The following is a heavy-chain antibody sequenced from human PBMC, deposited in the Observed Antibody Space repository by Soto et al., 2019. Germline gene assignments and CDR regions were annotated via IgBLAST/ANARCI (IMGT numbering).Heavy chain of an antibody. CDR3: ARDNDIAVVPAAIGYGMDV. V-gene: IGHV6-1*01. J-gene: IGHJ6*02. Sequence: SQTLSLTCAISGDSVSSNSAAWNWIRQSPSRGLEWLGRTYYRSKWYNDYAVSVKSRITINPDTSKNQFSLQLNSVTPEDMAVYYCARDNDIAVVPAAIGYGMDVWGQGTTVTVSS. D-gene: IGHD2-2*01. CDR1: GDSVSSNSAA. CDR2: TYYRSKWYN.